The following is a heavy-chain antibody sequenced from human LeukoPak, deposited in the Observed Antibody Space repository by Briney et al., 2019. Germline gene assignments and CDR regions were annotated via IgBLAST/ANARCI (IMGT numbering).Heavy chain of an antibody. CDR2: INPNRGGT. CDR1: GYTFTVYY. V-gene: IGHV1-2*02. Sequence: ASVKVSCKASGYTFTVYYMHWVRQAPGQGLEWMGWINPNRGGTNYAQKFQGRVTLTRDTSISTAYMELSSLRSDDTAVYYCARGTGSEITSYYYYGMDVWGQGTTVIVSS. CDR3: ARGTGSEITSYYYYGMDV. J-gene: IGHJ6*02. D-gene: IGHD3-10*01.